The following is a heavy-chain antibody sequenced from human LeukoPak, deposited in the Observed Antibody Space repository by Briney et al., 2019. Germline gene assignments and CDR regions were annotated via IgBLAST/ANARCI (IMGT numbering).Heavy chain of an antibody. CDR1: GYSISSGYY. D-gene: IGHD5-24*01. CDR2: FHHSGST. J-gene: IGHJ4*02. V-gene: IGHV4-38-2*02. CDR3: ARREGYNFDY. Sequence: SETLSLTCSVSGYSISSGYYWGWIRQPPGKGLEWIGSFHHSGSTPYNPSLNSRVSISVDTSKNQLSLKLSSVTAADTAVYYCARREGYNFDYWGQGTLVTVSS.